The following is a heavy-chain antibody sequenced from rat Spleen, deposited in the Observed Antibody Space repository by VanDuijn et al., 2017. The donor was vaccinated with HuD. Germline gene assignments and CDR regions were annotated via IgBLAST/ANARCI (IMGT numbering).Heavy chain of an antibody. V-gene: IGHV2-6*01. CDR3: TRERVPGFAFYFDY. Sequence: QVQLKESGPGLVQPSQTLPLTCTVSGFSLSNYGVFWIRQPPGKGLEWIAAISTGGSTYYNSALKSRLSISRDTSKSQVFLKMNSLPTEDTAIYFCTRERVPGFAFYFDYWGQGVIVTVSS. CDR2: ISTGGST. D-gene: IGHD1-4*01. J-gene: IGHJ2*01. CDR1: GFSLSNYG.